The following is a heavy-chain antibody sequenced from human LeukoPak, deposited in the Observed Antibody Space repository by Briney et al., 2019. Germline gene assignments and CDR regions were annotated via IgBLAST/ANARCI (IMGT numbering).Heavy chain of an antibody. CDR2: ISAYNGNT. Sequence: ASVKVSCKASGYTFTSYGISWVRQAPGQGLEWMGWISAYNGNTNYAQKLQGRVTMTTDTSTSTAYMELSSLRSEDTAVYYCASTPQFYYGSGSYYNFDYWGQGTLVTVSS. CDR3: ASTPQFYYGSGSYYNFDY. V-gene: IGHV1-18*01. CDR1: GYTFTSYG. J-gene: IGHJ4*02. D-gene: IGHD3-10*01.